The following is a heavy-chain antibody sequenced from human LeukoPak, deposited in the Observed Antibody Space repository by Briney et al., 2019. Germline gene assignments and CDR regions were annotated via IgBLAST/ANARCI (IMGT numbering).Heavy chain of an antibody. CDR2: ISYDGSKQ. CDR3: ARDRSVTTYFDY. CDR1: GFTFSNYG. Sequence: GGSLRPSCAASGFTFSNYGMHWVRQAPGKGLEWVAVISYDGSKQYYADSVKGRFTISRDNSKNTLYLLMNSLRADDTAVYYCARDRSVTTYFDYWGQGTLVTVSS. D-gene: IGHD4-17*01. J-gene: IGHJ4*02. V-gene: IGHV3-30*03.